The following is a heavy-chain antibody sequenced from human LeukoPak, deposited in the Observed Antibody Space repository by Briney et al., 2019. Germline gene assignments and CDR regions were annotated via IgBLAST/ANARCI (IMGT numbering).Heavy chain of an antibody. CDR2: ISSSGSTI. CDR1: GFTFSDYY. V-gene: IGHV3-11*01. Sequence: GGSLRLSCAASGFTFSDYYMSWIRQAPGKGLEWVSYISSSGSTIYYADSVKGRFTISRDNAKNSLYLQMNSLRAEDTALYYCAKDYSSSPNGMDVWGQGTTVTVSS. D-gene: IGHD6-13*01. J-gene: IGHJ6*02. CDR3: AKDYSSSPNGMDV.